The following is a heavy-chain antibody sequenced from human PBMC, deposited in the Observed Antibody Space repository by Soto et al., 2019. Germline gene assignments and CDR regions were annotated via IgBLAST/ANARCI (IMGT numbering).Heavy chain of an antibody. Sequence: EVQLVESGGGLVQPGGSLRLSCAASGFTFRNFWMQWVRLAPGKGLEWVARIDGDDGDESATNYAGSVQGRFLISRDNARNTLHLQMSSLRAEDPAVYYFVRDSHGDYWGQGTLVTVSP. CDR2: IDGDDGDESAT. J-gene: IGHJ4*02. CDR3: VRDSHGDY. V-gene: IGHV3-74*01. CDR1: GFTFRNFW.